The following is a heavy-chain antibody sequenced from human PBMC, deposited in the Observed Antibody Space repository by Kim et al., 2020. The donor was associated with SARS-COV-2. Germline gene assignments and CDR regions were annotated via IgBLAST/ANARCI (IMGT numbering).Heavy chain of an antibody. V-gene: IGHV1-46*01. CDR3: ARDSGRSRDIVVVPAAMAEGYYFDY. CDR2: INPSGGST. CDR1: GYTFTSYY. Sequence: ASVKVSCKASGYTFTSYYMHWVRQAPGQGLEWMGIINPSGGSTSYAQKFQGRVTMTRDTSTSTVYMELSSLRSEDTAVYYCARDSGRSRDIVVVPAAMAEGYYFDYWGQGTLVTVSS. D-gene: IGHD2-2*01. J-gene: IGHJ4*02.